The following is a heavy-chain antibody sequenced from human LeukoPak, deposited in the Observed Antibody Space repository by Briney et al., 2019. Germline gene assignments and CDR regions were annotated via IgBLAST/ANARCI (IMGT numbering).Heavy chain of an antibody. J-gene: IGHJ6*02. CDR3: ARGGCSSTSCYNYGMDV. V-gene: IGHV3-20*04. D-gene: IGHD2-2*02. Sequence: GGSLRLSCAASGFTFDDYGMSWVRQAPGKGLEWVSGINWNGGSTGYADSVKGRFTISRDNAKNSLYLQMNSLRAEDTALYYCARGGCSSTSCYNYGMDVWGQGTTVTVS. CDR1: GFTFDDYG. CDR2: INWNGGST.